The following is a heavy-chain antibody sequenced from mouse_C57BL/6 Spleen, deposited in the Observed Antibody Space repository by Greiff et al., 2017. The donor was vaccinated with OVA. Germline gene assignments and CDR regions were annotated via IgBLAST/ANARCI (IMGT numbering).Heavy chain of an antibody. CDR2: INYDGSST. V-gene: IGHV5-16*01. D-gene: IGHD1-1*01. J-gene: IGHJ1*03. Sequence: DVMLVESEGGLVQPGSSMKLSCTASGFTFSDYYMAWVRQVPEKGLEWVANINYDGSSTYYLDSLKSRFIISRDNAKNILYLQMSSLKSEDTATYYCARDRGYYGSSYDWYFDVWGTGTTVTVSS. CDR3: ARDRGYYGSSYDWYFDV. CDR1: GFTFSDYY.